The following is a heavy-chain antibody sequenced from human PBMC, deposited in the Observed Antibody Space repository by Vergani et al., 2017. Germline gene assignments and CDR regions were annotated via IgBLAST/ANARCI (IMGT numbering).Heavy chain of an antibody. CDR1: VFKFSDHY. D-gene: IGHD1-20*01. CDR3: AKNPGITTTRHYYAMDV. J-gene: IGHJ6*02. V-gene: IGHV3-11*01. Sequence: LEESGGGSVKPGGPLRLSCAASVFKFSDHYMSWIRQAPGKGLEWVSHISPGASTVSYTDSVTGPFTVSRDNDNNSLTLDMTTLRVEDTAVYSCAKNPGITTTRHYYAMDVGGQGTTVTVSS. CDR2: ISPGASTV.